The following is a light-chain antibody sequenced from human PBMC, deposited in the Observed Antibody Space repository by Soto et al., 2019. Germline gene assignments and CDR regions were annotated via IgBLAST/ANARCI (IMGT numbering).Light chain of an antibody. V-gene: IGLV2-11*01. CDR3: CSYAGSYPLV. CDR2: DVS. J-gene: IGLJ2*01. Sequence: QSALTQPRSVSGSPGQSVTISCTGTSSDVGGYNYVSWYQQHPGKAPKLMIYDVSKRPSGVPDRFSGSKSGNTASLTISGLQGEDEGDYYCCSYAGSYPLVFGGGTKLTVL. CDR1: SSDVGGYNY.